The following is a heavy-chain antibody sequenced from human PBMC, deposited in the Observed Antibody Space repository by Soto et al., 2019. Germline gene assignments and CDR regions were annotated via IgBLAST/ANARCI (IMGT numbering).Heavy chain of an antibody. Sequence: SDTLSLTCAVSGGSISSSSWWGWVRHPPGKGLEWIGEIYHSGSTNYNPSLKSRVTISVDKSKNQFSLKLSSVTAADTAVYYCARYKPYDSSGYYYDDAFAIWGQATIVT. J-gene: IGHJ3*02. CDR1: GGSISSSSW. CDR3: ARYKPYDSSGYYYDDAFAI. V-gene: IGHV4-4*02. D-gene: IGHD3-22*01. CDR2: IYHSGST.